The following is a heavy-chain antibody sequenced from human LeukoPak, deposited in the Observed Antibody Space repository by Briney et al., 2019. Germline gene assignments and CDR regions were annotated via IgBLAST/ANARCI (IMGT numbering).Heavy chain of an antibody. Sequence: GASVKVSCKASGYTFTGYYIHWVRQAPGQGLEWMGRINCNGGGTSYAQKFQGRVTMTRDTSISTAYMELDRLTSDDTAVYYCASGYYSDGNGYSPADYWGQGTLVTVSS. V-gene: IGHV1-2*06. CDR2: INCNGGGT. D-gene: IGHD3-22*01. CDR1: GYTFTGYY. J-gene: IGHJ4*02. CDR3: ASGYYSDGNGYSPADY.